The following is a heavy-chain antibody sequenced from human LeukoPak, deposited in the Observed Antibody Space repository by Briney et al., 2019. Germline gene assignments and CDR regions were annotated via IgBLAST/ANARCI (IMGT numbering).Heavy chain of an antibody. J-gene: IGHJ4*02. CDR2: IKSKTDGGTT. D-gene: IGHD3-22*01. V-gene: IGHV3-15*07. Sequence: PGGSLRLSCAASGFTFSNAWMNWVRQAPGKGLEWVGRIKSKTDGGTTDYAAPVKGRFTISRDDSKNTLYLQMNSLKTEDTAVYYCTTFHYYDSSGIVDYWGQETLVTVSS. CDR1: GFTFSNAW. CDR3: TTFHYYDSSGIVDY.